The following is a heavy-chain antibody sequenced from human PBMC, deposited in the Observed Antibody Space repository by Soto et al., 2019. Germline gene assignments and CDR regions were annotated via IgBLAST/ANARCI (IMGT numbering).Heavy chain of an antibody. J-gene: IGHJ5*02. Sequence: KTSETLSLTCTVSGGSISSYYWSWIRQPPGKGLEWIGYIYYSGSTNYNPSLKSRVTISVDTSKNQFSLKLSSVTAADTAVYYCAREYSSPAGWFDPWGQGTLVTVSS. CDR1: GGSISSYY. CDR3: AREYSSPAGWFDP. V-gene: IGHV4-59*13. D-gene: IGHD6-13*01. CDR2: IYYSGST.